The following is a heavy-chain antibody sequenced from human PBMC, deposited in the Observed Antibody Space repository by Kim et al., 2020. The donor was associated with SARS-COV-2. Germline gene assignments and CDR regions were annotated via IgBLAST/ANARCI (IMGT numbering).Heavy chain of an antibody. CDR1: GGTFSSYA. J-gene: IGHJ2*01. CDR3: ARDIHYYDSSVGWYFDL. V-gene: IGHV1-69*13. CDR2: IIPIFGTA. Sequence: SVKVSCKASGGTFSSYAISWVRQAPGQGLEWMGGIIPIFGTANYAQKFQGRVTITADESTSTAYMELSSLRSEDTAVYYCARDIHYYDSSVGWYFDLWGRGTLVTVSS. D-gene: IGHD3-22*01.